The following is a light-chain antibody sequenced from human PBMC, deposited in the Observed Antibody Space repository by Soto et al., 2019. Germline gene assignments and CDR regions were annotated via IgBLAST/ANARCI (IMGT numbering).Light chain of an antibody. J-gene: IGLJ1*01. CDR3: AAWDDSLNGLV. V-gene: IGLV1-44*01. Sequence: QSVLTQPPSASGTPGQRVTISCSGSSSNIGSNTVNWYQQLPGTAPKLLIYNNNQRPSGFPDRLSGSKSGTSASLAISGLQSEDEADYYCAAWDDSLNGLVFGTGTKLTVL. CDR2: NNN. CDR1: SSNIGSNT.